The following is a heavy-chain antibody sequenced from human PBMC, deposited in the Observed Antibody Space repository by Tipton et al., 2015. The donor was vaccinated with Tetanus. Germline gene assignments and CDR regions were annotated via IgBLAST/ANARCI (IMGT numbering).Heavy chain of an antibody. CDR1: GFAFGTYP. J-gene: IGHJ4*02. D-gene: IGHD6-25*01. CDR2: LSYDGSLK. CDR3: ASGSALDY. V-gene: IGHV3-30-3*01. Sequence: SLRLSCAASGFAFGTYPMHWVRQAPGKGLEWVATLSYDGSLKYYGGSVKGRFTISRDNPENTLFLQMNSLTPEDTAVYYCASGSALDYWGQGTLVTVSS.